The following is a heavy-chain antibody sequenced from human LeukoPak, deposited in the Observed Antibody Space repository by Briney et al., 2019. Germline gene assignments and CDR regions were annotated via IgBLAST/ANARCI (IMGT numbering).Heavy chain of an antibody. Sequence: GGSLRLSCAASGFTFSSYGMHWVRQAPGKGLEWVAVISYDGSNKYYADSVKGRFTISRDNSKNTLYQQMNSLRAEDTAVYYCAKGVDTAMVTLYAIDYWGQGTLVTVSS. V-gene: IGHV3-30*18. CDR2: ISYDGSNK. CDR1: GFTFSSYG. D-gene: IGHD5-18*01. CDR3: AKGVDTAMVTLYAIDY. J-gene: IGHJ4*02.